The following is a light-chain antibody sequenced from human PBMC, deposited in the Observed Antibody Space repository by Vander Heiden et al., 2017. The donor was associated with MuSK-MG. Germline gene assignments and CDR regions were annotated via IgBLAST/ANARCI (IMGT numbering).Light chain of an antibody. J-gene: IGKJ4*01. V-gene: IGKV3-15*01. Sequence: EIVMTQSPVTLSVSPGERATLSCRASQSVRSNLAWYQQKPGQAPRLLIYGASTRATGIPARFSGSGYATEFTLTISSRQSEDFAVYYCQQNDNWPPPTFGGGTKVEIK. CDR3: QQNDNWPPPT. CDR2: GAS. CDR1: QSVRSN.